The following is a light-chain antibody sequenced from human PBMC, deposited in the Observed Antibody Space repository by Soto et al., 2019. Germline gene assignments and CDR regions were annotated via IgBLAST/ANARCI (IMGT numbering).Light chain of an antibody. CDR2: WAS. CDR1: QSILYSSNNKNY. CDR3: QQYYSIPWT. Sequence: DIVMTQSPDSLAVSLGERATINCKSSQSILYSSNNKNYLAWYQQKPGQPPNLLIYWASTRESGVPDRFSGSGSGTDFTLTISSLQAEDVAVYYCQQYYSIPWTFGQGTKLEIK. V-gene: IGKV4-1*01. J-gene: IGKJ2*02.